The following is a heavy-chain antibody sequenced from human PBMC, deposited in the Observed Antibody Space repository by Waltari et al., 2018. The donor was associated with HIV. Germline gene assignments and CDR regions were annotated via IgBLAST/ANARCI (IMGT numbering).Heavy chain of an antibody. J-gene: IGHJ4*02. D-gene: IGHD1-26*01. V-gene: IGHV4-34*01. CDR1: GGSFSGYY. Sequence: QVQLQQLGAGLLKPSETLSLTCAVYGGSFSGYYWSWIRQPPGKGLEWIGEINHSGSTNYNPSLKSRVTISVDTSKTQFSLKLSSVTAADTAVYYCASRGSRPYDDYWGQGTLVTVSS. CDR2: INHSGST. CDR3: ASRGSRPYDDY.